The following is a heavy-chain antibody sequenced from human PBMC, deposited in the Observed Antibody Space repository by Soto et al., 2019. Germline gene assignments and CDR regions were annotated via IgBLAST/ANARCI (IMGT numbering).Heavy chain of an antibody. CDR1: GYTFTSYG. CDR3: ARVLPPFAP. CDR2: INAYNGNT. Sequence: QVQLVQSGAEVKKPGASVKVSCKASGYTFTSYGISWVRQAPGQGLEWMGWINAYNGNTNYAQKLQGRVTMTTDTSTSTASMELRSLTSAATAVYYSARVLPPFAPWGQGPLVTVSS. V-gene: IGHV1-18*01. J-gene: IGHJ5*02.